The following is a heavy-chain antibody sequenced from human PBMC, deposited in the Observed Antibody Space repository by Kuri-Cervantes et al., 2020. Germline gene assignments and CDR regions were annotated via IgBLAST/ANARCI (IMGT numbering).Heavy chain of an antibody. Sequence: GGSLRLSCAASGFTFSSYAMHWVRQAPGKGLEWVSGLNWSGGSTAYADSVKGRFTISRDNAKNSLYLQMNSLRAEDTALYYCARRISGDHYYFDYWGQGTLVTVSS. D-gene: IGHD4-17*01. CDR2: LNWSGGST. J-gene: IGHJ4*02. CDR3: ARRISGDHYYFDY. CDR1: GFTFSSYA. V-gene: IGHV3-20*04.